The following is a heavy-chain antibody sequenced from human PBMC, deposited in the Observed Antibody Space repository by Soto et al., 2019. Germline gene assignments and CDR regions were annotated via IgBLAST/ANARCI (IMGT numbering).Heavy chain of an antibody. CDR3: AGEGGNSGVPWEYSYGVGV. D-gene: IGHD1-26*01. CDR2: ISAYNGNT. J-gene: IGHJ6*02. Sequence: QVQLVQSGAEVKKPGASVKVSCKASGYTLTSHGISWVRQAPGQGLEWMGWISAYNGNTNYAQKLQGRVTMTTDTXXSXVXXGRRGGRADDTAVYYCAGEGGNSGVPWEYSYGVGVRGHGPTVNVSS. V-gene: IGHV1-18*01. CDR1: GYTLTSHG.